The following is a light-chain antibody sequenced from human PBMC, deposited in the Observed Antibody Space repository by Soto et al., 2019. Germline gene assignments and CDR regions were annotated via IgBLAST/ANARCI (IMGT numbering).Light chain of an antibody. Sequence: QSALTQPASVSGSPGQSITISCTGTSSDIGGYRYVSWYQQHPGKAPKLMIHEVSNRPSGVSSRFSGSKSGNTASLTIFGLQAEDEAYYYCSSYASTNTLIFGGGTKLTVL. CDR1: SSDIGGYRY. J-gene: IGLJ2*01. CDR2: EVS. CDR3: SSYASTNTLI. V-gene: IGLV2-14*03.